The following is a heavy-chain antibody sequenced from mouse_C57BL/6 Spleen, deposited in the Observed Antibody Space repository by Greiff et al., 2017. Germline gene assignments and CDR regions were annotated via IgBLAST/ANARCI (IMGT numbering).Heavy chain of an antibody. D-gene: IGHD1-1*02. J-gene: IGHJ1*03. CDR1: GYTFTTYP. V-gene: IGHV1-47*01. CDR3: ARRGGNYANWDFDV. Sequence: VQLQQSGAELVKPGASVKMSCKASGYTFTTYPIEWMKQNHGKSLEWIGNFHPYNDDTKYNEKFKDKATLTAEKSSSTVYLELSRLTSDDSAVYYCARRGGNYANWDFDVWGTGTTVTVSS. CDR2: FHPYNDDT.